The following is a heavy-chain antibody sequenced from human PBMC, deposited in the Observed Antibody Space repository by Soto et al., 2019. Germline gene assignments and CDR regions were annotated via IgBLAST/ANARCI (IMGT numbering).Heavy chain of an antibody. Sequence: PSETLSLTCTVSGGSISSGDYYWSWIRQPPGKGLEWIGYIYYSGSTYYNPSLKSRVTISVDTSKNQFSLKLSSVTAADTAVYYCARGVRFGETKGFDYWGQGTLVTV. CDR3: ARGVRFGETKGFDY. CDR1: GGSISSGDYY. D-gene: IGHD3-10*01. CDR2: IYYSGST. J-gene: IGHJ4*02. V-gene: IGHV4-30-4*01.